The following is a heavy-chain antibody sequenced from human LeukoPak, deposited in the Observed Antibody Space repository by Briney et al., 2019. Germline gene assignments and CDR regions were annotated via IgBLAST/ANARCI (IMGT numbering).Heavy chain of an antibody. D-gene: IGHD6-6*01. Sequence: GGSLRLSCAASGFTFSSYSMNWVRQAPGKGLEWVSSISSSSSYIYYADSVKGRFTISRDNAKNSLYLQMNSLRAEDTALYYCAKDSSSSSELDYWGQGTLVTVSS. CDR3: AKDSSSSSELDY. V-gene: IGHV3-21*04. CDR1: GFTFSSYS. CDR2: ISSSSSYI. J-gene: IGHJ4*02.